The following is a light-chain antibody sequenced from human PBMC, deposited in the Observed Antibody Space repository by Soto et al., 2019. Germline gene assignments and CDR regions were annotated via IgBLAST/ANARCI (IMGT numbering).Light chain of an antibody. Sequence: QSVLTQPRSVSGSPGQSVTISCTGTSSDVGGYNYVSWYQQHPGKAPKLMIYDVSKRPSGVPDRFSGSKSGNTASLTISGLQAEDEADYYCCSYAGNYTWVFGGGTKRTVL. J-gene: IGLJ3*02. CDR1: SSDVGGYNY. CDR3: CSYAGNYTWV. V-gene: IGLV2-11*01. CDR2: DVS.